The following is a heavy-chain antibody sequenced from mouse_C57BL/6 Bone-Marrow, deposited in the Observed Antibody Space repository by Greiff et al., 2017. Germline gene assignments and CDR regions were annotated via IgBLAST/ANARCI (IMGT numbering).Heavy chain of an antibody. J-gene: IGHJ2*01. D-gene: IGHD1-1*01. Sequence: QVQLKESGAELVRPGASVTLSCKASGYTFTDYEMHWVKQTPVHGLEWIGAIDPETGGTAYNQKFKGKAILTAEKSSSTAYMELRSLTSEDSAVYYCTRGIYYYGSFDYWGQGTTLTVSS. CDR3: TRGIYYYGSFDY. CDR2: IDPETGGT. CDR1: GYTFTDYE. V-gene: IGHV1-15*01.